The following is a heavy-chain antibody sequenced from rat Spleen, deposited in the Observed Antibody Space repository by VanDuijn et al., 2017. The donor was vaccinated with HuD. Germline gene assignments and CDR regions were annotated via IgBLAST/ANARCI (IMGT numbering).Heavy chain of an antibody. CDR3: ATHPSSFLPGVMDA. D-gene: IGHD1-4*01. CDR2: IIYDCRLT. J-gene: IGHJ4*01. Sequence: EVQLVESGGGLVQPGNSLKLSCAASGFTFSDYAMAWFRQSPKTGLEWVATIIYDCRLTYYRDSVKGRFTISRDNAKSTLYLQMDSLRSEDTATYYCATHPSSFLPGVMDAWGQGASVTVSS. V-gene: IGHV5S10*01. CDR1: GFTFSDYA.